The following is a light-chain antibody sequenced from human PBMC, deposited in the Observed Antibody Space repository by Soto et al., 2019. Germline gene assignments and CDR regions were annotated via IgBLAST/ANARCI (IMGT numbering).Light chain of an antibody. CDR3: SSYTSGSTPYV. CDR1: SSDVGNYNY. CDR2: EVS. V-gene: IGLV2-14*01. J-gene: IGLJ1*01. Sequence: QSVLTQPASVSGSPGQSITIPCTGTSSDVGNYNYVSWHQQHPGKAPKVIIYEVSNRPSGISTRFSGSKSANTASLTISGLQPEDEADYYCSSYTSGSTPYVFGTGTKVTVL.